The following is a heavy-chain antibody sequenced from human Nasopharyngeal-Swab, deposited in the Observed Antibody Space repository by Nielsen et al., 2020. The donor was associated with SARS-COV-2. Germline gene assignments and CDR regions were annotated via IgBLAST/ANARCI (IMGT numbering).Heavy chain of an antibody. CDR1: DGSISSSTYY. CDR2: IYYSGST. D-gene: IGHD2-2*01. J-gene: IGHJ6*02. CDR3: ARRGGDIVVVPADGTYYYYGMDV. V-gene: IGHV4-39*01. Sequence: SETLSLTCTVSDGSISSSTYYWGWIRQPPGKGLEWIGHIYYSGSTYYNPSLKSRVTISVDTSKNQFSLKLSSVTAADTAVYYCARRGGDIVVVPADGTYYYYGMDVWGQGTTVTVSS.